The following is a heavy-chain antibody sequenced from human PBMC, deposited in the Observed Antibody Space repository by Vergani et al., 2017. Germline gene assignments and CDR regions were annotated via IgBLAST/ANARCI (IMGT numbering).Heavy chain of an antibody. CDR1: GFTFDDYT. Sequence: EVQLVESGGVVVQPGGSLRLSCAASGFTFDDYTMHWVRQAPGKGLEWVSSISSSSSYIYYADSVKGRFTISRDNAKNSLHLQMNNLRAEDTAVYYCARQSRDVFCTNGVCPLGYWGQGALVTVSS. V-gene: IGHV3-21*01. D-gene: IGHD2-8*01. CDR2: ISSSSSYI. CDR3: ARQSRDVFCTNGVCPLGY. J-gene: IGHJ4*02.